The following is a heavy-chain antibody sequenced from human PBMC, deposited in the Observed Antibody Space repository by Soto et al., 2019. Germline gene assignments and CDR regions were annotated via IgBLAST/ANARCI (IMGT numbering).Heavy chain of an antibody. V-gene: IGHV1-2*02. CDR1: GYTFNDYY. CDR2: INPNSGGT. J-gene: IGHJ6*02. Sequence: ASVKVSCKASGYTFNDYYMHWVRQAPGQGLGWMGWINPNSGGTNYARKFQGRVTMTRVTSITTAYMELSSLRSDDTALYYCAKDPNFVVVPAATGGMDVWGQGTTVTVSS. D-gene: IGHD2-2*01. CDR3: AKDPNFVVVPAATGGMDV.